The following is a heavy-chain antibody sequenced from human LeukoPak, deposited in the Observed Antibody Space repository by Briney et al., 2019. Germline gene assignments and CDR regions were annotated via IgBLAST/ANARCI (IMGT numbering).Heavy chain of an antibody. CDR1: GFTFINYW. CDR2: IKEDGSEK. V-gene: IGHV3-7*01. CDR3: ASQRFLDY. Sequence: GGSLRLFCAASGFTFINYWMKWVRQAPGKGLEWVANIKEDGSEKYYVDSVRGRFTISRDNAKNSLYLQMNSLRVEDTAVYYCASQRFLDYWGQGTLVTVSS. J-gene: IGHJ4*02. D-gene: IGHD3-3*01.